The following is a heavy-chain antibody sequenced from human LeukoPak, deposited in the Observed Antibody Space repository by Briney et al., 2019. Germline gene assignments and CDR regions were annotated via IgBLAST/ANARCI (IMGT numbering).Heavy chain of an antibody. V-gene: IGHV4-61*02. CDR1: GGSISSGSYY. CDR2: IYTSGST. J-gene: IGHJ6*03. D-gene: IGHD3-10*01. CDR3: ARGYASGDYYYMDV. Sequence: PSETLSLTCTVSGGSISSGSYYWSWIRQPAGKGLEWIGRIYTSGSTNYNPSLKSRVTISVDTSKNQFSLKLTSVTAADTAVYYCARGYASGDYYYMDVWGKGTTVTVSS.